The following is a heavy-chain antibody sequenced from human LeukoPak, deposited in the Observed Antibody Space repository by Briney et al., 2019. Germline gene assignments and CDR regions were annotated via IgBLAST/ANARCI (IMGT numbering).Heavy chain of an antibody. CDR1: GYTFTSYG. Sequence: GASVKVSCKASGYTFTSYGISWVRQAPGQGLEWMGWIGAYNGNTNYAQKLQGRVTMTTDTSTSTAYMELRSLRSDDTAVYYCARVMVTAHGQYYYYMDVWGKGTTVTVSS. CDR2: IGAYNGNT. J-gene: IGHJ6*03. V-gene: IGHV1-18*01. D-gene: IGHD2-21*02. CDR3: ARVMVTAHGQYYYYMDV.